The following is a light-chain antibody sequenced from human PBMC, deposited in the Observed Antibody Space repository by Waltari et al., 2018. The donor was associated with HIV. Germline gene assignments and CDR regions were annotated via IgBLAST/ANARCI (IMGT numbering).Light chain of an antibody. Sequence: QSALTQPASVSGSPGQSITIPCTGTSSDVGSYKLVSWFPQHPGKAPKLMIYEGSKRPSGVSNRFSGSKSGNTASLTISGLQAEDETDYYCCSYAGNSTFVVFGGGTKLTVL. CDR1: SSDVGSYKL. CDR3: CSYAGNSTFVV. J-gene: IGLJ2*01. V-gene: IGLV2-23*03. CDR2: EGS.